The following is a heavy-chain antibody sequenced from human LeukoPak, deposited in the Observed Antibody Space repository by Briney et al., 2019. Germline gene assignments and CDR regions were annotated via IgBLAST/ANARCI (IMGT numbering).Heavy chain of an antibody. CDR3: ARDKNVVVVPAAMIFDY. V-gene: IGHV1-18*01. J-gene: IGHJ4*02. CDR2: VSAYNGNT. CDR1: GYTFTSYS. D-gene: IGHD2-2*01. Sequence: ASVKVSCKTSGYTFTSYSISWVRQAPGQGLEWMGWVSAYNGNTNYAQKVQGRVTMTTDTSASTAYMELSRLRSDDTAVYYCARDKNVVVVPAAMIFDYWAREPWSPSPQ.